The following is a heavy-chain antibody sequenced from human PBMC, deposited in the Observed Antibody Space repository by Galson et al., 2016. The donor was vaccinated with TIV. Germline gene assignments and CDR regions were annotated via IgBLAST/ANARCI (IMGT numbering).Heavy chain of an antibody. Sequence: PALVKPTQTLTLTCTFSGFSLNTDGMCVNWIRQPPGKALEWLARIDWDDDKSYSSSLKTRLTISKDTSKTQVVLKMTNMDPVDTATYYCARISGYYVSRGHYIPRSFDYWGQGILVTVSS. CDR3: ARISGYYVSRGHYIPRSFDY. J-gene: IGHJ4*02. D-gene: IGHD3-22*01. CDR2: IDWDDDK. V-gene: IGHV2-70*11. CDR1: GFSLNTDGMC.